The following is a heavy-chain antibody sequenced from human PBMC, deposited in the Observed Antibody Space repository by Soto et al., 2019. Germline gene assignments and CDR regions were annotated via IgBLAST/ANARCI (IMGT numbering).Heavy chain of an antibody. D-gene: IGHD1-20*01. CDR2: VFYTGFT. CDR1: GDSIIGIYH. Sequence: PSETLSLTCAVSGDSIIGIYHWGWLRQSPGRGPEWIGSVFYTGFTSYNPSLESRVSVSVDTSKNQFSLKVSAVTAADTAVYYCASSQKGYNWNYFDHWGQGALVTVSS. V-gene: IGHV4-39*01. CDR3: ASSQKGYNWNYFDH. J-gene: IGHJ4*02.